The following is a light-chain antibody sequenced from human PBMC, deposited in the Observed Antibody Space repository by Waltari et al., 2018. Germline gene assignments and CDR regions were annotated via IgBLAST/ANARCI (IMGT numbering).Light chain of an antibody. J-gene: IGKJ4*01. Sequence: EIVMTQSPATLSVSPGERATLSSRASQRVTSNLAWYQQERGQAPRPRISDASTRDTDIPARFSGSRSGTEFTLTIRSLKSKDSATYYCQQTFSAFRTFGGGTKVEIK. V-gene: IGKV3-15*01. CDR3: QQTFSAFRT. CDR1: QRVTSN. CDR2: DAS.